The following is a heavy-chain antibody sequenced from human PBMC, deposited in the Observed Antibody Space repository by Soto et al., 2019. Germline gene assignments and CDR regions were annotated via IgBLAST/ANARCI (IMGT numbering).Heavy chain of an antibody. Sequence: SETLSLTCTVSGGSISSYYWSWIRQPPGKGLEWIGYIYYSGSTNYNPSLKSRVTISVDTSKNQFSLKLSSVTAADTAVYYCASLSTPVAVSGHFVRYYYYYYMDVRGKGTTVTVSS. V-gene: IGHV4-59*08. CDR3: ASLSTPVAVSGHFVRYYYYYYMDV. J-gene: IGHJ6*03. CDR2: IYYSGST. CDR1: GGSISSYY. D-gene: IGHD2-2*01.